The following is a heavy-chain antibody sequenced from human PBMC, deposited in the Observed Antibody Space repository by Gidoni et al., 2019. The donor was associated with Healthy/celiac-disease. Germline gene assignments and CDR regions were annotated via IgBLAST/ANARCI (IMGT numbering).Heavy chain of an antibody. Sequence: QVQLQQWGAGLLKPSETLSLTCAVYGGSFSGYYWSWIRQPPGKGLEWIGEINHSGSTNYNPSLKSRVTISVDTSKNQFSLKLSSVTAADTAVYYCARVYGSGSYYHPFFDYWGQGTLVTVSS. CDR3: ARVYGSGSYYHPFFDY. J-gene: IGHJ4*02. V-gene: IGHV4-34*01. CDR2: INHSGST. D-gene: IGHD3-10*01. CDR1: GGSFSGYY.